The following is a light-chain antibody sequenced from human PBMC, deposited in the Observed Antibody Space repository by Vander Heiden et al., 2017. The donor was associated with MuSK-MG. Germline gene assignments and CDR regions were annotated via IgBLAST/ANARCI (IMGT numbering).Light chain of an antibody. J-gene: IGKJ1*01. V-gene: IGKV3-20*01. Sequence: EIVLTPSPGILSLSSGATASLSGRASQSVTSRYLPWYQQKPGQAPRLLIYCASSRATGVPDRFSGSGSGTDFTLTISRLEPEDFAVYYCQQEGSSPRTFGQGTKVEIK. CDR2: CAS. CDR1: QSVTSRY. CDR3: QQEGSSPRT.